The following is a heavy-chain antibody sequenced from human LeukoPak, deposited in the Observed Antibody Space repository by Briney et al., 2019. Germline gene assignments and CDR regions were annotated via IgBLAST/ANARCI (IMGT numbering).Heavy chain of an antibody. Sequence: ASVNVSCKASGYTFTSYAMNWVRQAPGQGLEWMGWINTNTGNPTYAQGFTGRFVFSLDTSVSTAYLQISSLKAEDTAVYYCARIGYCSSTSCLRLDYWGQGTLVTVSS. D-gene: IGHD2-2*01. CDR2: INTNTGNP. V-gene: IGHV7-4-1*02. CDR1: GYTFTSYA. CDR3: ARIGYCSSTSCLRLDY. J-gene: IGHJ4*02.